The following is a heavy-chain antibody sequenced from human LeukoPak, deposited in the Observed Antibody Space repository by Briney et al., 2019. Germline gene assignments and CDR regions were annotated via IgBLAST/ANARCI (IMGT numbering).Heavy chain of an antibody. Sequence: ASVKVSCMACLYTFTSYGISWVRPAPGQGRGWMGWISAYNGNTNYAQKFQGRVTMTTDTSTSTAYMELRSLRSDDTAVYYCARKIAYCSGGSCPGWLDPWGQGTLVTVSS. CDR1: LYTFTSYG. J-gene: IGHJ5*02. CDR3: ARKIAYCSGGSCPGWLDP. CDR2: ISAYNGNT. V-gene: IGHV1-18*01. D-gene: IGHD2-15*01.